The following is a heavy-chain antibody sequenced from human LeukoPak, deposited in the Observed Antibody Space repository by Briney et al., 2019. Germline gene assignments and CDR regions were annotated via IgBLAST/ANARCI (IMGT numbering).Heavy chain of an antibody. CDR3: AREAVCSGGSCYSGAFDI. CDR2: IKRDGSEK. CDR1: GFTFSSYW. Sequence: GGSLRLSCAASGFTFSSYWMSWVRQAPGKGLEWVANIKRDGSEKYYVDSVKGRFTISRDNSKNTLYLQMNSLRAEDTAVYYCAREAVCSGGSCYSGAFDIWGQGTMVTVSS. V-gene: IGHV3-7*01. D-gene: IGHD2-15*01. J-gene: IGHJ3*02.